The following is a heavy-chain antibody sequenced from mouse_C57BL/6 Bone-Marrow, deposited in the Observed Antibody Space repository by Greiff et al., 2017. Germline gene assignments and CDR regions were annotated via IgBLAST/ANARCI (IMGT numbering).Heavy chain of an antibody. CDR1: GYTFTDYN. CDR3: ARYGGITTVVGYFDV. D-gene: IGHD1-1*01. V-gene: IGHV1-18*01. CDR2: INPNNGGT. J-gene: IGHJ1*03. Sequence: EVKLMESGPELVKPGASVKIPCKASGYTFTDYNMDWVKQSHGKSLEWIGDINPNNGGTIYNQKFKGKATLTVDKSSSTAYMELRSLTSEDTAVYYCARYGGITTVVGYFDVWGTGTTVTVSS.